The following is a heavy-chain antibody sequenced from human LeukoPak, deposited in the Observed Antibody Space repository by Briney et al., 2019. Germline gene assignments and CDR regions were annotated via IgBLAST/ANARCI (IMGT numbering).Heavy chain of an antibody. V-gene: IGHV3-48*04. D-gene: IGHD2-2*01. J-gene: IGHJ4*02. CDR2: ISSTSSII. CDR3: ARNLPAADY. Sequence: GGSLRLSFAASGSTFSSHTMNWVRQAPGKGLEWISYISSTSSIIYYADSVKGRFTISRDNAKDSLYLQMSSLRAEDTAVYYCARNLPAADYWGQGTLVTVSS. CDR1: GSTFSSHT.